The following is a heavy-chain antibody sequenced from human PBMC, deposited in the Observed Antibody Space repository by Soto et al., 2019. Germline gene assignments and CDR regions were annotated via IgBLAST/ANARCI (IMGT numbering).Heavy chain of an antibody. J-gene: IGHJ5*02. V-gene: IGHV4-39*01. Sequence: SETLSLTCTVSGGSISSSSYYWGWIRQPPGKGLEWIGSIYYSGSTYYNPSLKSRVTISVDTSKNQFSLKLSSVTAADTAVYYCARRGATTINNWFDPWGQGTLVTV. D-gene: IGHD1-26*01. CDR1: GGSISSSSYY. CDR2: IYYSGST. CDR3: ARRGATTINNWFDP.